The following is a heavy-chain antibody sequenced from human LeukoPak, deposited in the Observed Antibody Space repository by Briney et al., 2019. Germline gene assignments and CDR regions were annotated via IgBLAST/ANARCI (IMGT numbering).Heavy chain of an antibody. CDR2: ISWNSGSI. V-gene: IGHV3-9*01. Sequence: GGSLRLSCEASGFTFDDYAMHWVRQAPGKGLEWVSGISWNSGSIGYADSVKGRFTISRDNSKNTLYLQMNSLRAEDTAVYYCAKYPDSSGWSELDYWGQGTLVTVSS. D-gene: IGHD6-19*01. CDR3: AKYPDSSGWSELDY. J-gene: IGHJ4*02. CDR1: GFTFDDYA.